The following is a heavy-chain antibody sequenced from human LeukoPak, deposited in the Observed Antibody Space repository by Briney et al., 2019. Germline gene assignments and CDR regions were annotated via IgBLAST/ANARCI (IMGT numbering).Heavy chain of an antibody. D-gene: IGHD3-10*01. Sequence: PGGSLRLSCAASGFTFSHYSINWVRQAPGKGLEWVSYISSSSSTIYYADSVKGRFTISRDNAKHSLYLQMNSLRAEDTAVYYCARGLYGSGKYYFDYWGQGTLVTVSS. CDR3: ARGLYGSGKYYFDY. CDR1: GFTFSHYS. CDR2: ISSSSSTI. J-gene: IGHJ4*02. V-gene: IGHV3-48*01.